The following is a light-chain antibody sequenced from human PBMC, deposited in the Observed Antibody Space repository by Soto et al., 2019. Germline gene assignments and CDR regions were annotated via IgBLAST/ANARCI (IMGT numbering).Light chain of an antibody. J-gene: IGLJ2*01. V-gene: IGLV2-14*01. Sequence: QSALTQPASMSGSPGQSITISCTGTSSDVGGYNHVSWYQHSPGKAPKLILFAVSDRPSGVSHRFSGSKSGNTASLTISGLQAEDEADYYCCSSTSLSTVVFGGGTKRTVL. CDR2: AVS. CDR3: CSSTSLSTVV. CDR1: SSDVGGYNH.